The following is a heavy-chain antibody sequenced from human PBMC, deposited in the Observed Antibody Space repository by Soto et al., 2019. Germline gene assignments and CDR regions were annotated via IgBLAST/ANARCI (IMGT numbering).Heavy chain of an antibody. CDR1: GFTFSSYA. V-gene: IGHV3-64*01. CDR3: ARDPVDTASQYYYYYYMDV. CDR2: ISSNGGST. Sequence: SLRLSCAASGFTFSSYAMHWVRQAPGKGLEYVSAISSNGGSTYYANSVKGRFTISRDNSKNTLYLQMGSLRAEDMAVYYCARDPVDTASQYYYYYYMDVWGKGTTVTVSS. D-gene: IGHD5-18*01. J-gene: IGHJ6*03.